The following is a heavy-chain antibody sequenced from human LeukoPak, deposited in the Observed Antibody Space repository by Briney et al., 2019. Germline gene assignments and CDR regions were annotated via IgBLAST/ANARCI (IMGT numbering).Heavy chain of an antibody. D-gene: IGHD1-1*01. Sequence: SETLSLTCTVSGGSISSYYWNWIRQPPGKGLERIGYIYSSGSTNYNPSLKGRVTISLDTSKNQFSLKLSSVTAADTAVYYCASTSGTTSQPFDYWGQGTLVTVSS. CDR2: IYSSGST. CDR3: ASTSGTTSQPFDY. J-gene: IGHJ4*02. V-gene: IGHV4-4*09. CDR1: GGSISSYY.